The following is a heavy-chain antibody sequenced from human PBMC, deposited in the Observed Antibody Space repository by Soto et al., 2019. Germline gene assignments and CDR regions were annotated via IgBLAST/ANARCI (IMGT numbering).Heavy chain of an antibody. CDR3: ARWWSGSRQGFDP. J-gene: IGHJ5*02. V-gene: IGHV4-31*03. CDR2: IYYSGST. D-gene: IGHD3-3*01. CDR1: GGSISSGDYY. Sequence: SETLSLTCTFSGGSISSGDYYWSWIRQHPGKGLEWIGYIYYSGSTYYNPSLKSRVTISVDTSKNQFSLKLSSVTAADAAVYYCARWWSGSRQGFDPWGQGTLVTVSS.